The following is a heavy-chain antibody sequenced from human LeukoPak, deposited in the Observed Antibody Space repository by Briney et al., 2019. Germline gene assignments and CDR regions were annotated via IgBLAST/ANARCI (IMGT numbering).Heavy chain of an antibody. Sequence: SETLSLTCTVSGGSISSSSYYWGWIRQPPGKGLEWIGSIYYSGSTYYNPSLKSRVTISVDTSKNQFSLKLSSVTAVDTAVYYCARDRPRLRGYSYGYYYYMDVWGKGTTVTVSS. CDR3: ARDRPRLRGYSYGYYYYMDV. D-gene: IGHD5-18*01. V-gene: IGHV4-39*07. CDR1: GGSISSSSYY. CDR2: IYYSGST. J-gene: IGHJ6*03.